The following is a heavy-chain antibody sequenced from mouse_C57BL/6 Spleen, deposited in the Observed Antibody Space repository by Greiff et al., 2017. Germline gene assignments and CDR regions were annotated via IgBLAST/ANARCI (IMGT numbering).Heavy chain of an antibody. Sequence: QVQLQQPGAELVRPGSSVKLSCKASGYTFTSYWMHWVKQRPIQGLEWIGNIDPSDSETHYNQKFKDKATLTVDKSSSTAYMQLSSLTSEDAAVYYCARGGYGSSYWAYWGQGTLVTVSA. CDR2: IDPSDSET. CDR3: ARGGYGSSYWAY. J-gene: IGHJ3*01. V-gene: IGHV1-52*01. CDR1: GYTFTSYW. D-gene: IGHD1-1*01.